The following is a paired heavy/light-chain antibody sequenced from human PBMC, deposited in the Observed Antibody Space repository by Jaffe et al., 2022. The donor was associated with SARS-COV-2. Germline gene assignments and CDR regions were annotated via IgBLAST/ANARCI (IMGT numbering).Heavy chain of an antibody. CDR2: ISYDGSNK. CDR3: AKDLIPWKEAYYYDSSGSHYYYYYGMDV. J-gene: IGHJ6*02. CDR1: GFTFSSYG. Sequence: QVQLVESGGGVVQPGRSLRLSCAASGFTFSSYGMHWVRQAPGKGLEWVAVISYDGSNKYYADSVKGRFTISRDNSKNTLYLQMNSLRAEDTAVYYCAKDLIPWKEAYYYDSSGSHYYYYYGMDVWGQGTTVTVSS. D-gene: IGHD3-22*01. V-gene: IGHV3-30*18.
Light chain of an antibody. Sequence: QSALTQPASVSGSPGQSITISCTGTSSDVGGYNYVSWYQQHPGKAPKLMIYEVSNRPSGVPDRFSGSKSGNTASLTISGLQAEDEADYYCSSYTSSSTVVFGGGTKLTVL. V-gene: IGLV2-14*01. CDR2: EVS. CDR1: SSDVGGYNY. J-gene: IGLJ2*01. CDR3: SSYTSSSTVV.